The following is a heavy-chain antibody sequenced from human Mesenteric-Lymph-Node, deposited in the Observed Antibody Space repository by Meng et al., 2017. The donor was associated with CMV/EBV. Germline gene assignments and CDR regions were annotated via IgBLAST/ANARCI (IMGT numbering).Heavy chain of an antibody. V-gene: IGHV3-7*01. CDR3: AKDRVGTGTTPFYFDY. CDR1: GFTFSSYW. CDR2: INQDGSEK. D-gene: IGHD1-14*01. Sequence: GESLKISCAASGFTFSSYWMSWVRQAPGKGLEWVANINQDGSEKYYVDSVKGRFTISRDNSKNTLYLQMNSLRAEDTAVYYCAKDRVGTGTTPFYFDYWGQGTLVTVSS. J-gene: IGHJ4*02.